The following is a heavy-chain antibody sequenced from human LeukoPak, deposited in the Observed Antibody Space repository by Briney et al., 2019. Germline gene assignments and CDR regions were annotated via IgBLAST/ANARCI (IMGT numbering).Heavy chain of an antibody. CDR3: ARGLGATNL. CDR1: GGSISSGSYY. CDR2: IYTSGST. D-gene: IGHD1-26*01. V-gene: IGHV4-61*02. J-gene: IGHJ5*02. Sequence: SETLSLTCTVSGGSISSGSYYWSWIRQPAGKGLEWIGRIYTSGSTNYNPSLKSRVTISVDTSKNQFSLKLSSVTAADTAVYYCARGLGATNLWGQGTLVTVSS.